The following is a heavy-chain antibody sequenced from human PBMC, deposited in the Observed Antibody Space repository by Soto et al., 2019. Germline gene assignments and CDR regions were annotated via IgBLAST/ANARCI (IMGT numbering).Heavy chain of an antibody. J-gene: IGHJ4*02. CDR1: GGTFSRSP. Sequence: QVQLVQSGAEVAKPGSSVKVSCKASGGTFSRSPISWVRQVPGQGLEWMGAIIPLSGTVHYAQKFQGTVTITADKSTSTAYMEVSSLKSEATAAYSSGGALHRSAIGVATNFDYSGQGTLVTVSS. CDR2: IIPLSGTV. CDR3: GGALHRSAIGVATNFDY. D-gene: IGHD6-19*01. V-gene: IGHV1-69*06.